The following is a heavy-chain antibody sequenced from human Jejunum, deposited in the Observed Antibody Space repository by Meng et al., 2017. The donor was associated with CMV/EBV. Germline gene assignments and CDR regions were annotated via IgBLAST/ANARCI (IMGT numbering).Heavy chain of an antibody. V-gene: IGHV3-7*01. J-gene: IGHJ6*02. CDR2: IKPDGREN. CDR1: GFTFSNSW. CDR3: AGSAPYVYSSPGV. Sequence: ASGFTFSNSWMNWIRQAPGKGLECVTTIKPDGRENCYVVSVKGRFTISRDNTKNSLYLQMNSLRAEDTAVYSCAGSAPYVYSSPGVWGQGTTVTVSS. D-gene: IGHD6-19*01.